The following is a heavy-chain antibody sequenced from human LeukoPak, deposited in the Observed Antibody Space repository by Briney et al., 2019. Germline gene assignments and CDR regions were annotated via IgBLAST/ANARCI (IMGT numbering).Heavy chain of an antibody. Sequence: ETLSLTCTVSGGSISSSSYYWGWVRQAPGKGLEWVSVIYSGGSTYYADSVKGRFTISRDNSKNTLYLQMNSLRAEDTAVYYCARVWQQEWGQGTLVTVSS. CDR2: IYSGGST. V-gene: IGHV3-53*01. J-gene: IGHJ4*02. CDR3: ARVWQQE. D-gene: IGHD6-13*01. CDR1: GGSISSSSYY.